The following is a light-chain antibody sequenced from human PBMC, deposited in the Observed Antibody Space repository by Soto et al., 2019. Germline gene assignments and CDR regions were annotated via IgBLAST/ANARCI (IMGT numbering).Light chain of an antibody. CDR2: AAS. CDR1: QSISSY. V-gene: IGKV1-39*01. CDR3: QQANSFPLIT. Sequence: DIQMTQSPSTLSASVGDRVTITCRASQSISSYLNWYQQKPGKAPKLLIYAASSLQSGVPSRFSGSGSGTDFTLTISSLQPEDFATYYCQQANSFPLITFGQGTRLEI. J-gene: IGKJ5*01.